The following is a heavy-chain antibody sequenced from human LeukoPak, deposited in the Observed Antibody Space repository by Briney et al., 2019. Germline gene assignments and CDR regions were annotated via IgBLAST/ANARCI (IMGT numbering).Heavy chain of an antibody. CDR3: ARDLGCWDYKTCYFDA. CDR2: IWYDGSQK. CDR1: GFSFSTHG. V-gene: IGHV3-33*01. Sequence: PGGSLRLSCAASGFSFSTHGFHWVRQAPGKGLEWVAVIWYDGSQKKYADSVKGRFTISRDDSKSMVYLQMNSLRADDTAVYHCARDLGCWDYKTCYFDAWGQGTLVTVSS. J-gene: IGHJ5*02. D-gene: IGHD3-9*01.